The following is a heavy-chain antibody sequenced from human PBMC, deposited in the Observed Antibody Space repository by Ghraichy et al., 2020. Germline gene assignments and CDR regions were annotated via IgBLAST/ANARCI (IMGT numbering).Heavy chain of an antibody. J-gene: IGHJ3*02. CDR3: ARPIVVDNYAFDI. V-gene: IGHV4-39*01. D-gene: IGHD3-22*01. CDR2: IYYSGST. CDR1: GGSISSSSYY. Sequence: SETLSLTCTVSGGSISSSSYYWGWIRQPPGKGLEWIGSIYYSGSTYYNPSLKSRVTISVDTSKNQFSLKLSSVTAADTAVYYCARPIVVDNYAFDIWGQGIMVTV.